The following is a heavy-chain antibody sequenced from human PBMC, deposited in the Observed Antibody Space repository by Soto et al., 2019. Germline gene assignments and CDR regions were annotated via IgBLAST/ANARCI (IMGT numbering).Heavy chain of an antibody. D-gene: IGHD1-26*01. CDR1: GGSISSFY. CDR2: IYYSGST. Sequence: PSXTLSLTCTVSGGSISSFYWSWIRQPPGKGLEWIGYIYYSGSTNYNPSLKSRVTISVDKSKNQFSLKLSSVTAADTAVYYCARVSGSYYYGMDVWGQGTTVTVSS. V-gene: IGHV4-59*12. J-gene: IGHJ6*02. CDR3: ARVSGSYYYGMDV.